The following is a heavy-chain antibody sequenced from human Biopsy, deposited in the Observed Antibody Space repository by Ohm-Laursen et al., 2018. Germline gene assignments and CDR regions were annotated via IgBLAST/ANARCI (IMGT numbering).Heavy chain of an antibody. V-gene: IGHV1-2*02. J-gene: IGHJ5*01. CDR2: INAKTGDT. CDR3: ARELGDFWGGRQFDF. CDR1: GYTFTGYH. D-gene: IGHD3-3*01. Sequence: ASVKVSCKASGYTFTGYHVHWVRQAPGQGLEWMGWINAKTGDTNHAQKFQGRVTMTRDTSISTTYMELRRLTSDDTAVFYCARELGDFWGGRQFDFWGQGTLVTVSS.